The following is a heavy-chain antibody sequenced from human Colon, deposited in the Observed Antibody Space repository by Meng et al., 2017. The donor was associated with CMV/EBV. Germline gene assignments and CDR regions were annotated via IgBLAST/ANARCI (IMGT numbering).Heavy chain of an antibody. CDR1: GFTFSSST. CDR2: VSSLSNDI. D-gene: IGHD2-21*01. V-gene: IGHV3-21*01. CDR3: ARGCVTPCGGLSL. Sequence: GESLKISCEASGFTFSSSTMNWVRQAPGKGLEWVASVSSLSNDIYYADTVKGRFTISRDNAKKSLYLEMNGLGAEDTAVYFCARGCVTPCGGLSLWGQGTLVTVSS. J-gene: IGHJ4*02.